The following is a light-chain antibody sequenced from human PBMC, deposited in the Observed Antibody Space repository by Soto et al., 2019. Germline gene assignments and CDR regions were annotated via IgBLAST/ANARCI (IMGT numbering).Light chain of an antibody. J-gene: IGLJ2*01. CDR1: SSDVGGYNY. Sequence: QSALTQPASGSGSPGQSITISCTGTSSDVGGYNYVSWYQQYPGKAPKVMIYEVTNRPSGVSNRFSGSKSGNTASLTISGLQAEDEADYYCSSYTSSNTLIFGGGTKLTVL. V-gene: IGLV2-14*01. CDR3: SSYTSSNTLI. CDR2: EVT.